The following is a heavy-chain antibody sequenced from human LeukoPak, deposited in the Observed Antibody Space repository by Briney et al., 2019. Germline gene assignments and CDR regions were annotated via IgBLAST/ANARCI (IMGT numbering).Heavy chain of an antibody. CDR1: GGSLSSYY. CDR2: IYYSGST. V-gene: IGHV4-59*01. Sequence: SETLSLTCPFSGGSLSSYYWNGLRQPRARGLEGIGYIYYSGSTNYKPSLKSRVTISVVTSKNQFSPKLSSVTAADTAVYYCATLDYGDYVLDYWGQGTLVTVSS. J-gene: IGHJ4*02. CDR3: ATLDYGDYVLDY. D-gene: IGHD4-17*01.